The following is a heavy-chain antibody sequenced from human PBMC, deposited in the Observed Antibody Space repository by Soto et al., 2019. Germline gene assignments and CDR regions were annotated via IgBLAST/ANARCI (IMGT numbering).Heavy chain of an antibody. J-gene: IGHJ6*02. CDR2: MNPNSGNI. CDR3: ARERAVVITTMGREDYYYYGMDV. CDR1: GYTFTSYD. V-gene: IGHV1-8*01. D-gene: IGHD3-22*01. Sequence: QVQLVQSGAEVKKPGASVKVSCKASGYTFTSYDINWVRQATGQGLEWMGWMNPNSGNIGYARKFQGRVTMTRNTSISTAYIELSSLRSEDTAVYYWARERAVVITTMGREDYYYYGMDVWGQGTTVTVSS.